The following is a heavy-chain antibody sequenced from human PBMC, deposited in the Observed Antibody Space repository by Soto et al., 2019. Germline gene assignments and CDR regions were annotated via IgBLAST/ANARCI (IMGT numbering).Heavy chain of an antibody. D-gene: IGHD2-15*01. V-gene: IGHV3-30-3*01. CDR1: GFTFRSYA. CDR2: IAYDGSNK. CDR3: ARGDREDIAVVMGVRPGEYGVDV. Sequence: QVQLVESGGGVVQPGRSLRLSCAASGFTFRSYAMHWVRQAPGKGLECVAVIAYDGSNKFYRDYVRGRFTISRDNSENTLYLQINSLRYEDTAVYYCARGDREDIAVVMGVRPGEYGVDVWGQGTTVTVSS. J-gene: IGHJ6*02.